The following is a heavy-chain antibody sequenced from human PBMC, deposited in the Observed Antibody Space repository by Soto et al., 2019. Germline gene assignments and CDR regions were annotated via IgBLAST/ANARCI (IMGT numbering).Heavy chain of an antibody. CDR2: IGTAGDT. CDR3: ARGAGHPYYYYMDV. J-gene: IGHJ6*03. D-gene: IGHD3-10*01. V-gene: IGHV3-13*01. CDR1: GFTFSSYD. Sequence: GGSLRLSCAASGFTFSSYDMHWVRQATGKGLEWVSAIGTAGDTYYPGSVKGRFTISRENAKNSLYLQMNSLRAGDTAVYYCARGAGHPYYYYMDVWGKGTTVTVSS.